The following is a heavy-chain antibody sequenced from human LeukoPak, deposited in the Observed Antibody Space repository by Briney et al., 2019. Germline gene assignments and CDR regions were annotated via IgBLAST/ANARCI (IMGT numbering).Heavy chain of an antibody. CDR3: VRQDCSGGSCYLDY. Sequence: GGSLRLSCATSGFTFSSSWMSWVRQAPGKGLECVANIKEDGREKYYVDSVKGRFTISRDSSKDTLYLQMNSLRTEDTAVYYCVRQDCSGGSCYLDYWGQGTLVTVSS. V-gene: IGHV3-7*01. CDR1: GFTFSSSW. CDR2: IKEDGREK. J-gene: IGHJ4*02. D-gene: IGHD2-15*01.